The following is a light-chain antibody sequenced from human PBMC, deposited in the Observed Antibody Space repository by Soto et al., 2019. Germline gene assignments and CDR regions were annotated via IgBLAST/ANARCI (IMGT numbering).Light chain of an antibody. Sequence: VIWMTQSPSLLSASTGDRVTISCRMSQGMSSYVAWYQQKPGKAPELLIYAASTLQSGVPSRFSGSGSGTDFTLTIICLKYEDFATYYCQQYYSLPYTFGQGTKLEIK. V-gene: IGKV1D-8*01. CDR3: QQYYSLPYT. CDR1: QGMSSY. CDR2: AAS. J-gene: IGKJ2*01.